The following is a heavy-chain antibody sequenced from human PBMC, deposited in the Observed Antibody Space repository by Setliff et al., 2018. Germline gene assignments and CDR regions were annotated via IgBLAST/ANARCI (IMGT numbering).Heavy chain of an antibody. CDR2: ISAYNGKT. CDR3: LRLVRYCTKIACQATSGDEV. CDR1: GYTLSNSI. D-gene: IGHD2-8*01. J-gene: IGHJ4*02. Sequence: ASVKVSCKASGYTLSNSILSWVRQAPGQGLQWVGWISAYNGKTYFAQKFQDRITLTTDTSTNTGYLELRGLRSDDTAVYYCLRLVRYCTKIACQATSGDEVWGLGTLVTVSS. V-gene: IGHV1-18*01.